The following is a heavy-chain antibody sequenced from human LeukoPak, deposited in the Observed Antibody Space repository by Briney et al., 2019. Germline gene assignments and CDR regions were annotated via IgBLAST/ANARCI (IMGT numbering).Heavy chain of an antibody. V-gene: IGHV3-30*03. CDR2: ISYDGSNK. J-gene: IGHJ1*01. CDR3: ARGADFQH. Sequence: PGRSLRLSCAASGFTFSSYGMHRVRQAPGKGLEWVAVISYDGSNKYYADSVKGRFTISRDNSKNTLYLQMNSLRAEDTAVYYCARGADFQHWGQGTLVTVSS. CDR1: GFTFSSYG.